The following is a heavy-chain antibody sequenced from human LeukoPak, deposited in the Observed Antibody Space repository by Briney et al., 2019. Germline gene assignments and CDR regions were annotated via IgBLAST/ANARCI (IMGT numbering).Heavy chain of an antibody. V-gene: IGHV1-69*13. D-gene: IGHD3-10*01. Sequence: SVKVSCKASGYTFTSYYMHWVRQAPGQGLEWMGGIIPIFGTANYAQKFQGRVTITADESTSTAYMELSSLRSEDTAVYYCARTMVRGGYYYYMDVWGKGTTVTISS. CDR3: ARTMVRGGYYYYMDV. J-gene: IGHJ6*03. CDR2: IIPIFGTA. CDR1: GYTFTSYY.